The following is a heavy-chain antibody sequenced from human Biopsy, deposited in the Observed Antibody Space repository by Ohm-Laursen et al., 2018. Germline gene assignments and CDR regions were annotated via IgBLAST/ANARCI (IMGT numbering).Heavy chain of an antibody. J-gene: IGHJ4*02. CDR2: INQSGET. Sequence: PSQTLSLTCTVYGATFSDYYWSWIRQPPGKGLEWIGQINQSGETKYNPSLQSRVTISAEVSKNQFSLKLRSLTAADTAIYYCGNEVYGRDYWGQGARVTVSS. D-gene: IGHD4-17*01. V-gene: IGHV4-34*08. CDR1: GATFSDYY. CDR3: GNEVYGRDY.